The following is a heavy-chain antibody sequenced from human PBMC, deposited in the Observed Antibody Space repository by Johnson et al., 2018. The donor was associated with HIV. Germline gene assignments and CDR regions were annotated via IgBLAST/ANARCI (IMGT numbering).Heavy chain of an antibody. CDR3: ARSSVYYGTDAFDI. CDR1: GFAFSSYA. CDR2: ISYDGSNK. J-gene: IGHJ3*02. V-gene: IGHV3-30-3*01. Sequence: QVQLVESGGGVVQPGTSLTLSCTASGFAFSSYAMHWVRQAPGKGLEWVAVISYDGSNKYYADSVKGRVPITRDNSKNTLYLERNSLRPEDTAVYYCARSSVYYGTDAFDIWGQGTMVTVSS. D-gene: IGHD3-22*01.